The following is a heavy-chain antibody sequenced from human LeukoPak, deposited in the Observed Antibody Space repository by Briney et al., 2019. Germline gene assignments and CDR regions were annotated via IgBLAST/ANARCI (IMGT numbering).Heavy chain of an antibody. Sequence: GGSLRLSCAASGFTFDDYAMHWVRQAPGKGLEWVSGISWNSGSIGYADSVKGRFTISRDNAKNSLYLQMNSLRAEDTALYYCAKDLTRGGWYFDYWGQGTVVTVSS. CDR1: GFTFDDYA. CDR2: ISWNSGSI. CDR3: AKDLTRGGWYFDY. D-gene: IGHD6-19*01. J-gene: IGHJ4*02. V-gene: IGHV3-9*01.